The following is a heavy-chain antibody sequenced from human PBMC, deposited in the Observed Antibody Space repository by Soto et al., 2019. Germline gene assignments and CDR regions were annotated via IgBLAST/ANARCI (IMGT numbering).Heavy chain of an antibody. CDR1: GGSINSNSHF. CDR3: AREKDPPEDGYKFGY. D-gene: IGHD6-25*01. V-gene: IGHV4-39*02. J-gene: IGHJ4*02. Sequence: QLQLQESGPGLVKPSETLSLSCTVSGGSINSNSHFWGWIRQPPGKGLEWIGSLSSAGTPHYNPSVGGRVTISGDTAKNQLSLKLRSVTAADTAVYYCAREKDPPEDGYKFGYWGQGSLVTVSS. CDR2: LSSAGTP.